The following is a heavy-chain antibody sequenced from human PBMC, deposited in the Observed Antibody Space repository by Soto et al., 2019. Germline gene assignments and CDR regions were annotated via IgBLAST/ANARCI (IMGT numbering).Heavy chain of an antibody. V-gene: IGHV3-21*06. Sequence: EVQVVESGGGLVKPGGSLRLSCAASGFNFSTYILTWVRQAPGKGLEWISSLSGSSTYIYHADSVKGRFATSRDNAKNSLVLQMSRLSAADTDLYYCARMGTTNAFDVWGQGTMVTVSS. CDR2: LSGSSTYI. J-gene: IGHJ3*01. CDR1: GFNFSTYI. D-gene: IGHD1-1*01. CDR3: ARMGTTNAFDV.